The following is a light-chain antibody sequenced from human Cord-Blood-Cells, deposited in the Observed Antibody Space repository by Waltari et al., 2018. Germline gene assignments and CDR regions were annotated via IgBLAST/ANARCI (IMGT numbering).Light chain of an antibody. V-gene: IGKV2-28*01. Sequence: DIVMTQSPLSLPVTPGEPASISCRSSQSLLHSNGYNYLDWYLQKPGQSPPLLIYLGSNRASGVPGRFGGSGSGTDFTLKISRVEAEDVGVYYCMQALQTPYSFGQGTKLEIK. CDR2: LGS. CDR1: QSLLHSNGYNY. CDR3: MQALQTPYS. J-gene: IGKJ2*03.